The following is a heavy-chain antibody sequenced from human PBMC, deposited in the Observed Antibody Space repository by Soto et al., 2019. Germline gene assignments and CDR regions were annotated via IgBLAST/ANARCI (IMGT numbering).Heavy chain of an antibody. CDR3: ARLVGTSGLDR. CDR2: TYYRSIWQT. V-gene: IGHV6-1*01. Sequence: QVQLQQSGPGLVKPSQTLSLTCAISGDSVSSNDAVWNWIRQSPSRGLEGLGRTYYRSIWQTEYAVSVKGRMTINPDASKSLLSLPLNSVTPDDTAMYYCARLVGTSGLDRWGQGTLVTVSA. D-gene: IGHD2-2*01. J-gene: IGHJ5*02. CDR1: GDSVSSNDAV.